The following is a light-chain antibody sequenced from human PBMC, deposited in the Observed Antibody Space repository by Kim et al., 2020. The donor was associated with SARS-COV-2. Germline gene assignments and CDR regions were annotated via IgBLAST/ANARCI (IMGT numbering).Light chain of an antibody. CDR1: NIGSKS. CDR3: QVWDSSRV. Sequence: SYELTQPPSVSVAPGKTARITCGGNNIGSKSVHWYQQKPRQAPVLVIYYDSDRPSGIPERFSGSNSGNTATLTISRVEAGDEADYYCQVWDSSRVFGGGTQLTVL. J-gene: IGLJ3*02. CDR2: YDS. V-gene: IGLV3-21*04.